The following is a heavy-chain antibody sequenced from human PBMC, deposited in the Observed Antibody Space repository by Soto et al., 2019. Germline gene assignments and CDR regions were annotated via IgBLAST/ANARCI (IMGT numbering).Heavy chain of an antibody. CDR1: GFPFSIYG. V-gene: IGHV3-33*06. D-gene: IGHD3-16*01. CDR3: AKGPFTHRGSFQDYFEY. Sequence: QVHLVESGGGIVQPGRSLRLSCAASGFPFSIYGMHWVRQAPGKGLEWVAGIFYDGSTQYYVDSVKGRFTISRDNSKNTLDLQMSRLRAEDTAVYYCAKGPFTHRGSFQDYFEYWGQGTLVTVSS. J-gene: IGHJ4*02. CDR2: IFYDGSTQ.